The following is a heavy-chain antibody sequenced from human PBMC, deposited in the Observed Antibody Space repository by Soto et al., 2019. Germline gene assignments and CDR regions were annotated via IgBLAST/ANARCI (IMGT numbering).Heavy chain of an antibody. CDR2: IKFDGSTT. CDR3: ARGLRNYYGVDV. D-gene: IGHD5-12*01. CDR1: GFTFSTYW. J-gene: IGHJ6*02. V-gene: IGHV3-74*01. Sequence: EVQVVESGGGLDQPGGSLRLSCVASGFTFSTYWMHWVRQAPGKGLVWVSRIKFDGSTTSYADSVKGRFTISRDNAKNTVYLQMNSLRAEDTGVYYCARGLRNYYGVDVWGQGATVTVSS.